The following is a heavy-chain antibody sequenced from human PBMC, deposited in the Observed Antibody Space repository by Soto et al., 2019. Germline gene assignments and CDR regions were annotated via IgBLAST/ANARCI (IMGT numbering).Heavy chain of an antibody. CDR2: ISWDGGST. CDR1: GFTFDDYA. D-gene: IGHD6-6*01. CDR3: AKGQRGEYSSSSGWFDP. Sequence: EVQLVESGGVVVQPGGSLRLSCAASGFTFDDYAMHWVRQAPGKGLEWVSLISWDGGSTYYADSVKGRFTISRDNSKNSLYLQMNSLRAEDTAFYYCAKGQRGEYSSSSGWFDPWGQGTLVTVSS. J-gene: IGHJ5*02. V-gene: IGHV3-43D*04.